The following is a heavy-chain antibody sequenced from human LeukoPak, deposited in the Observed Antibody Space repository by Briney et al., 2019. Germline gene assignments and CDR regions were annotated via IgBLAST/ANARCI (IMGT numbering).Heavy chain of an antibody. D-gene: IGHD5-18*01. CDR1: GFTFDDYA. V-gene: IGHV3-9*01. CDR3: AKGYSYGSLDY. CDR2: ISWNSGSI. J-gene: IGHJ4*02. Sequence: GGSLRLSCAASGFTFDDYAMHWVRQAPGKGLEWVSGISWNSGSIGYADSVKGRFTISRDNAKNSLYLQMNSLRAEDTALYYCAKGYSYGSLDYWGQGTLVTVSS.